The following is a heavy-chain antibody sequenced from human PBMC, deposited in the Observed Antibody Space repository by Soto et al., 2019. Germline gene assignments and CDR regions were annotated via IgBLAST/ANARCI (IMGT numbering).Heavy chain of an antibody. CDR3: VKDWTGNKCPCMVV. V-gene: IGHV3-23*01. Sequence: GGSLRLSCAASGFTFSSFAMTWVRQAPGEGLEWVSSISSGGETTYYSDSVKGRFTISRDSSKNTVYLQMSGLRAEDTAIYFCVKDWTGNKCPCMVVWGQGTTVTVSS. CDR2: ISSGGETT. CDR1: GFTFSSFA. J-gene: IGHJ6*02. D-gene: IGHD2-2*01.